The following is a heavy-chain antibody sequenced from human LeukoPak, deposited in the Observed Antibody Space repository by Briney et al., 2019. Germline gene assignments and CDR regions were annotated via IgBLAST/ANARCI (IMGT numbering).Heavy chain of an antibody. J-gene: IGHJ3*02. CDR1: VYTFTSYY. V-gene: IGHV1-46*01. Sequence: GASVKVSCKASVYTFTSYYMHWVRPAPGQGLAGMGLINPSGGSTSYAQKLQGRVTMTRDTSTSTVYMELSSLRSEDTAVYYCARAWGDYLLGDDAFDIWGQGTMVTVSS. CDR3: ARAWGDYLLGDDAFDI. D-gene: IGHD4-17*01. CDR2: INPSGGST.